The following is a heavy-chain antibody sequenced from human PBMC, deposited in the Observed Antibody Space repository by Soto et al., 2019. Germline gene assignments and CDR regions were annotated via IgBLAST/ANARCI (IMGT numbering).Heavy chain of an antibody. J-gene: IGHJ2*01. Sequence: GESLKISCKGSGYSFTSYWIGWVRQMPGKGLEWMGIIYPGDSDTKYSPSFQGQVTISADKSISTAYLQWSSLKASDTAMYYCARRSIVGATIWYFVLWGRGTLVTVSS. D-gene: IGHD1-26*01. V-gene: IGHV5-51*01. CDR2: IYPGDSDT. CDR1: GYSFTSYW. CDR3: ARRSIVGATIWYFVL.